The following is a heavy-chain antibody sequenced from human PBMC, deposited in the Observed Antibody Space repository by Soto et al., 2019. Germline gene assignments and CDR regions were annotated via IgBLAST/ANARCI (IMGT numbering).Heavy chain of an antibody. Sequence: EVQLVESGGGLVKPGGSLRLSCAASGFTFSSYSMNWVRQAPGKGLEWVSAISSSSSYIYYADSVKGRFTIYRDNAKNSLYLQMNSLRAEDTAVYYCARDPSSSSDYYYYGMDVWGQGTTVTVSS. V-gene: IGHV3-21*01. CDR1: GFTFSSYS. D-gene: IGHD6-6*01. J-gene: IGHJ6*02. CDR3: ARDPSSSSDYYYYGMDV. CDR2: ISSSSSYI.